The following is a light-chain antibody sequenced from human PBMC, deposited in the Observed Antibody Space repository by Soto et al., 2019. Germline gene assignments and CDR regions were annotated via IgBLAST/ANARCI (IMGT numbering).Light chain of an antibody. J-gene: IGLJ3*02. CDR1: NIGKKS. CDR3: QVWDGSADPWV. CDR2: SDN. Sequence: YELTQPPSVSVAPGQTARITCGGSNIGKKSVYWHQQRPGQAPVVVIYSDNDRPSGIPERFSGSNSGNTATLTISRVEAGDEADYYCQVWDGSADPWVFGGGTKVTVL. V-gene: IGLV3-21*02.